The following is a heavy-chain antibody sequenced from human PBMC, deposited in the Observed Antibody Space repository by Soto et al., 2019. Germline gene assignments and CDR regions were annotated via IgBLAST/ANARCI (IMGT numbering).Heavy chain of an antibody. CDR3: ARVSGTSIYYYGMDV. V-gene: IGHV1-3*01. D-gene: IGHD1-1*01. CDR2: INAGNGNT. J-gene: IGHJ6*02. Sequence: EASVKVSCKASGYTFTSYAMHWVRQAPGQRLEWMGWINAGNGNTKYSQKFQGRVTITRDTSASTAYMELSSLRSEDTAVYYCARVSGTSIYYYGMDVWGQGTTVTVSS. CDR1: GYTFTSYA.